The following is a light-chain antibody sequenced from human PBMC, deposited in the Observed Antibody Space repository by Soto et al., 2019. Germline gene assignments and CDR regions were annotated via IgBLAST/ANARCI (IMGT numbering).Light chain of an antibody. Sequence: EIVLTQSTGTLSLSPREIATLSCRASQSVSSNSVAWYQKKPGQAPRLLLYGSFTSATDISDRISGSGSGTDSTLTISRMKPEDVAIYYCQHYDTSPRTLTFGGGTKVYMK. CDR3: QHYDTSPRTLT. J-gene: IGKJ4*01. V-gene: IGKV3-20*01. CDR1: QSVSSNS. CDR2: GSF.